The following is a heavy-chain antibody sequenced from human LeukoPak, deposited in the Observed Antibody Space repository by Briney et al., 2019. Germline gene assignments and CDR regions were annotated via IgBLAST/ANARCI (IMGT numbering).Heavy chain of an antibody. D-gene: IGHD2-21*02. CDR2: IKEDGSDE. J-gene: IGHJ4*01. CDR1: GFTFSRYW. V-gene: IGHV3-7*01. CDR3: ARDRGAYCGGDCYLGFDY. Sequence: QPGGSLRLSCVASGFTFSRYWMSWVRQAPGKGLEWVANIKEDGSDEYYVDSVKGRFTISKDNAKNSLYLQMNSLRGEDTAVYYCARDRGAYCGGDCYLGFDYWGRGTLVTVSS.